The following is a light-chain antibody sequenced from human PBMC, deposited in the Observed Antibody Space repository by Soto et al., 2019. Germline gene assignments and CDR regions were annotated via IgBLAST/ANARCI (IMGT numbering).Light chain of an antibody. CDR2: DVS. V-gene: IGLV2-14*01. Sequence: QSVLTQPASVSGSPGQSITISCXGTXXXVXXXXXXXXXXXXXXXXXXXXXYDVSDRPSGISNRFSGSKSDNTASLTISGLQAEDEAEYYCSSYTSSRTYVFGTGTKVTVL. CDR1: XXXVXXXXX. CDR3: SSYTSSRTYV. J-gene: IGLJ1*01.